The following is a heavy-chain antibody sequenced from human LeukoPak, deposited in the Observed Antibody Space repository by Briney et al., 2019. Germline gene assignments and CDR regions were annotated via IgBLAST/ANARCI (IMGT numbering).Heavy chain of an antibody. CDR1: GGSITSYY. Sequence: SETLSLTCSVSGGSITSYYWSWIRQPPGKGLEWIGHVSDGGSTNYSPSLKSRVSISVDTSKNQFSLKLNSVTSADTAVYFCARASTTFDNWGQGTLVTVSS. V-gene: IGHV4-59*01. CDR2: VSDGGST. CDR3: ARASTTFDN. J-gene: IGHJ4*02. D-gene: IGHD1-14*01.